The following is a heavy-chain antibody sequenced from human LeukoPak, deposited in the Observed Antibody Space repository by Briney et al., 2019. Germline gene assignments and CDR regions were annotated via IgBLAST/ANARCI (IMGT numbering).Heavy chain of an antibody. J-gene: IGHJ4*02. Sequence: ASVKVSCKASGYTFTSFYMQWVRQAPGQGLEWMGIINPSGGSTNYAQKFQGRVSMTRDTSTSTVYMELSSLRSEDTAMYWCARGYYDSSGYDPGLGYWGQGTLVTVSS. D-gene: IGHD3-22*01. V-gene: IGHV1-46*01. CDR1: GYTFTSFY. CDR3: ARGYYDSSGYDPGLGY. CDR2: INPSGGST.